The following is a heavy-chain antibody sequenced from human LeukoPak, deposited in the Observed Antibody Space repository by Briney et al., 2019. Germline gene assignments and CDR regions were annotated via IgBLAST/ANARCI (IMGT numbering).Heavy chain of an antibody. Sequence: GASVTVSCKVSGYTLTELSMHWVRQAPGKGLEWMGGFDPEDGETIYAQKFQGRVTMTEDTSTDTAYMELSSLRSEDTAVYYCATGIFRIAAAGTGAFDYWGQGTLVTVSS. CDR2: FDPEDGET. D-gene: IGHD6-13*01. CDR3: ATGIFRIAAAGTGAFDY. V-gene: IGHV1-24*01. CDR1: GYTLTELS. J-gene: IGHJ4*02.